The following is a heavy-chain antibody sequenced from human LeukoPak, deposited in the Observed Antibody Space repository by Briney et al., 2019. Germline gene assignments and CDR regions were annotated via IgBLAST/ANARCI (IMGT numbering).Heavy chain of an antibody. J-gene: IGHJ4*02. D-gene: IGHD6-13*01. CDR1: GDSISSGSYY. V-gene: IGHV4-61*02. CDR3: ARGLSAAGVGDY. Sequence: PSQTLSLTCTVSGDSISSGSYYWSWIRQPAGKGLEWIGRIYSSGSTNYNPSLKSRVTISIDTSKNQISLKLSSVTAADTAVYYCARGLSAAGVGDYWGQGTLVTVSS. CDR2: IYSSGST.